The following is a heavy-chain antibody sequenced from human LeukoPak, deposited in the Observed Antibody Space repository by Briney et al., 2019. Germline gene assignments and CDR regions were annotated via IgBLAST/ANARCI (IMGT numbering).Heavy chain of an antibody. CDR3: AIDPNWGTHS. CDR1: GFVFRNYF. CDR2: ISYDGSNK. D-gene: IGHD7-27*01. V-gene: IGHV3-30-3*01. Sequence: GGSLRLSCAASGFVFRNYFMSWVRQAPGKGLEWVAVISYDGSNKYYADSVKGRFTISRDNSKNALYLQMNSLRVEDTAVYYCAIDPNWGTHSWGQGVLVTVSS. J-gene: IGHJ4*02.